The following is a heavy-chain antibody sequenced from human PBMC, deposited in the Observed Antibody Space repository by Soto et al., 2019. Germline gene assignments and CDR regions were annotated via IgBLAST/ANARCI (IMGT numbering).Heavy chain of an antibody. Sequence: GGSLRLSCAASGFTFSSYSMNWVRQAPGKGLEWVSYISSSSSTIYYADSVKGRFTISRDNAKNSLYRQMNSLRAEDKAVYYCARESDPYDLGYCSGGSCYSVPYFDYWGQGTLVTVSS. CDR3: ARESDPYDLGYCSGGSCYSVPYFDY. V-gene: IGHV3-48*01. D-gene: IGHD2-15*01. J-gene: IGHJ4*02. CDR2: ISSSSSTI. CDR1: GFTFSSYS.